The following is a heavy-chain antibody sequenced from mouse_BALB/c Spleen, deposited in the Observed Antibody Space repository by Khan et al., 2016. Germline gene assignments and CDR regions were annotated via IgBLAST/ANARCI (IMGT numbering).Heavy chain of an antibody. D-gene: IGHD1-1*01. CDR2: IWSGGST. Sequence: QVQLKQSGPGLVQPSQSLSITCTVSGFSLTAYGVHWVRQSPGKGLEWLGVIWSGGSTDYSAAFISRLSISKDNSKSQVFFKMSSLQTNDTAIYXGVSNPLYYGSSSYAMDYWGQGTSVTVSS. CDR1: GFSLTAYG. V-gene: IGHV2-2*02. CDR3: VSNPLYYGSSSYAMDY. J-gene: IGHJ4*01.